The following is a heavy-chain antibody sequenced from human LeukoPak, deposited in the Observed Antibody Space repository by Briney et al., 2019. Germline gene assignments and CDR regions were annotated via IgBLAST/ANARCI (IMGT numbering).Heavy chain of an antibody. V-gene: IGHV4-38-2*01. D-gene: IGHD2-21*01. CDR3: ARQPYCGGDCYFGGLFDY. CDR1: GYSISSGYY. CDR2: IYHSGST. J-gene: IGHJ4*02. Sequence: PSETLSLTCAVSGYSISSGYYWGWIRQPPGQGLEWIGSIYHSGSTYYNPSLKSRVTISVDTPKNQFSLKLSSVTAADTAVYYCARQPYCGGDCYFGGLFDYWGQGTLVTVSS.